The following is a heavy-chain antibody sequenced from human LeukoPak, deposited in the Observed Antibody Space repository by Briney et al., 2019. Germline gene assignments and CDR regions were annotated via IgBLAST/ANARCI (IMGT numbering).Heavy chain of an antibody. D-gene: IGHD6-6*01. CDR2: ISVSGNT. V-gene: IGHV3-23*01. CDR1: GFTLSSYA. J-gene: IGHJ4*02. CDR3: AKDPPVRIAARSTDY. Sequence: GGSLRLSCAASGFTLSSYAMSWVRQGPGKGLEWVSAISVSGNTYHADSVKGRFTISRDDSKNTLYLQMNSLRAEDTAVYYCAKDPPVRIAARSTDYWGQGTLVTVSS.